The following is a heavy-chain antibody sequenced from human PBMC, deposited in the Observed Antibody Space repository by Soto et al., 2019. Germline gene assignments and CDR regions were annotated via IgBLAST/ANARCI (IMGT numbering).Heavy chain of an antibody. J-gene: IGHJ5*02. CDR3: ARFGQSPHNWFDP. Sequence: QVQLQESGPGLVKPSGTLSLTCAVSGGSISSSNWWSWVRQPPGEGVAWIGEIYHSGSTNYNPSLKRRVTISVDKAKNQFSLKLSSVTAADTAVYYCARFGQSPHNWFDPWGQGTLVTVSS. CDR1: GGSISSSNW. CDR2: IYHSGST. V-gene: IGHV4-4*02. D-gene: IGHD3-10*01.